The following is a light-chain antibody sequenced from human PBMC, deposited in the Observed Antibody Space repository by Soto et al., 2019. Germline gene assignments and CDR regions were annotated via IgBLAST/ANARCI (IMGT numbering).Light chain of an antibody. Sequence: EIGITQSPVTLSVSPGERVTLSCRASQSISDKSAWYQQKPGQAPRLIMFGASNRDTGIPARFSGSGSGTDFTLTLTGLQSEDFAVYYCQQYKRWPYTFGQGTKLAIK. J-gene: IGKJ2*01. CDR3: QQYKRWPYT. V-gene: IGKV3-15*01. CDR2: GAS. CDR1: QSISDK.